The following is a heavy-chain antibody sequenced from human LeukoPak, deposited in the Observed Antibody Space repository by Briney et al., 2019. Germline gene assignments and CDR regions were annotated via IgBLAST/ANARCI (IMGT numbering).Heavy chain of an antibody. CDR1: GYSISRGYL. J-gene: IGHJ6*04. V-gene: IGHV4-38-2*02. CDR2: IYHSGST. Sequence: SGTPSPTCTVSGYSISRGYLWGWIRQPPGKGLEWIGSIYHSGSTYYNPSLKSRVTISVDTSKNQFSLKLSSVTAADTAVYYCAREDVWGKGTTVTVSS. CDR3: AREDV.